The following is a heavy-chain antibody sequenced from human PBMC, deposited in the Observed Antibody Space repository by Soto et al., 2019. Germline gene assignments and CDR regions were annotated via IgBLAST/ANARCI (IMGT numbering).Heavy chain of an antibody. CDR2: IWYDGSNK. V-gene: IGHV3-33*01. CDR3: ARDARPSGYDDYYYYGMDV. CDR1: GFTFSSYG. Sequence: GGSLRLSCAASGFTFSSYGMHWVRQAPGKGLEWVAVIWYDGSNKYYADSVKGRFTISRDNSKNTLYLQMNSLRAEYTSVYYFARDARPSGYDDYYYYGMDVWGQGTTVTVSS. D-gene: IGHD5-12*01. J-gene: IGHJ6*02.